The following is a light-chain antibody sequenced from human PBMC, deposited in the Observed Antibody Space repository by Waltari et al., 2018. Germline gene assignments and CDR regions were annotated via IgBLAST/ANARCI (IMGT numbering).Light chain of an antibody. J-gene: IGKJ4*01. CDR2: HAS. CDR3: QQRANWPPLT. CDR1: QRVSTF. Sequence: EIVLTQSPATLSLAPGERATLSCRASQRVSTFLAWYQQKPGHAPRLLIYHASTSATGVPARFSGSGSGTDFTLTISSLEPEDFAVYYCQQRANWPPLTFGGGTKVEI. V-gene: IGKV3-11*01.